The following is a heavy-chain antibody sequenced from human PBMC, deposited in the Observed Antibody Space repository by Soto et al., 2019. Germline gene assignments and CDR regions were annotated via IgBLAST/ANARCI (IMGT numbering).Heavy chain of an antibody. CDR2: IWYDGSNK. CDR3: ARDYGSSSQFDP. J-gene: IGHJ5*02. D-gene: IGHD6-13*01. Sequence: QVQLVESGGGVVQPGRSLRLSCAASGFTFSSYGMHWVRQAPGKGLEWVAVIWYDGSNKYYADSVKGRFTISRDNSKNTLYLQMNSLRAEDTAVYYCARDYGSSSQFDPWGHGTLVTVSP. CDR1: GFTFSSYG. V-gene: IGHV3-33*01.